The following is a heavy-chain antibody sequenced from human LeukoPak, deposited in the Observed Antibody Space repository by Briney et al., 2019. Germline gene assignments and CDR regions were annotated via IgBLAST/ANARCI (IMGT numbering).Heavy chain of an antibody. J-gene: IGHJ4*02. D-gene: IGHD3-3*01. CDR2: ISGDGGST. CDR1: GFTFDDYA. V-gene: IGHV3-43*02. Sequence: GGSLRLSCAASGFTFDDYAMHWVRQAPGKGLEWVSLISGDGGSTYYADSVKGRFTISRDNSKNSLYLQMNSLRTEDTALYCCAKVATIFGVVIDYWGQGTLVTVSS. CDR3: AKVATIFGVVIDY.